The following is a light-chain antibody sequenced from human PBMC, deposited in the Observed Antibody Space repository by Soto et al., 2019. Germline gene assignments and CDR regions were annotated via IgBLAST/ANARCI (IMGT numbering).Light chain of an antibody. CDR1: SSDVGGYNY. CDR2: EVS. Sequence: QSALTQPASVSWSPGQSITISCTGTSSDVGGYNYVSWYQQHPGKAPKLMIYEVSNRPSGVSNRFSGSKSGNTASLTISGLQAEDEADYYCSSYTSSSNPYVFGTGTKLTVL. CDR3: SSYTSSSNPYV. J-gene: IGLJ1*01. V-gene: IGLV2-14*01.